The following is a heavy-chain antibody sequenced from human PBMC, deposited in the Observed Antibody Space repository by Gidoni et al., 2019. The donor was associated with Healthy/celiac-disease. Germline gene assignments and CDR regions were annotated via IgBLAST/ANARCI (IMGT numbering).Heavy chain of an antibody. CDR2: IIPILGIA. CDR1: GGTFSSYA. CDR3: ARDLADYYGSGSYS. Sequence: QVQLVQSGAEVKKPGSSVKVSCKASGGTFSSYAISWVRQAPGQGLEWMGRIIPILGIANYAQKFQGRVTITADKSTSTAYMELSSLRSEDTAVYYCARDLADYYGSGSYSWGQGTLVTVSS. D-gene: IGHD3-10*01. V-gene: IGHV1-69*04. J-gene: IGHJ4*02.